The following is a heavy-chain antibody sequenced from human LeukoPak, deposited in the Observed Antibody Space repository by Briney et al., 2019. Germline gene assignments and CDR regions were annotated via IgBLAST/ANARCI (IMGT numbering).Heavy chain of an antibody. V-gene: IGHV3-48*03. CDR1: GFTFSSYE. J-gene: IGHJ6*03. Sequence: PGGSLRLSCAASGFTFSSYEMNWVRQAPGKGLEWVSYISSSGSTIYYADSVKGRFTISRDNAKNSLYLQMNSLRAEDTAVYYRARRFGAARDDYMDVWGKGTTVTVSS. CDR2: ISSSGSTI. CDR3: ARRFGAARDDYMDV. D-gene: IGHD3-16*01.